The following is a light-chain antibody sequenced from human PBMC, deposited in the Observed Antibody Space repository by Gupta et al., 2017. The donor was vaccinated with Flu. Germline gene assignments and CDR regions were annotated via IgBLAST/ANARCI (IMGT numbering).Light chain of an antibody. CDR3: QQYGTSTS. V-gene: IGKV3-20*01. Sequence: EIVLTQSPGTLSLSPGERATLSCRASQSVNSHLAWYQQRPGQAPRLLISGASSRATGIPDRFSGSGSGTDFTLTISTLEPEDFGVDYCQQYGTSTSFDPGTKVDI. J-gene: IGKJ3*01. CDR1: QSVNSH. CDR2: GAS.